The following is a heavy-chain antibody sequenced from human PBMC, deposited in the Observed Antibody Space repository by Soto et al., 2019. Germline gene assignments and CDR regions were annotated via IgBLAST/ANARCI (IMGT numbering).Heavy chain of an antibody. V-gene: IGHV1-18*01. CDR3: ARALPPVDY. CDR1: GYTFSSYH. Sequence: QIQLVQSGAEVKKPGASVKVSCKASGYTFSSYHITWVRQAPGQGLEWMGWISAYNGNTNYAQNLQGRVTMTTDPSTSTAYMELRSLRSDATSVYYCARALPPVDYWGQGTLVTVSS. CDR2: ISAYNGNT. J-gene: IGHJ4*02.